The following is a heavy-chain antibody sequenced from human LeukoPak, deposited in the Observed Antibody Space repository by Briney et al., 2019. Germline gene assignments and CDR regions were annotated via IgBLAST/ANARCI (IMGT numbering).Heavy chain of an antibody. CDR1: GFTFSSYS. J-gene: IGHJ3*02. CDR2: ISSSSGYI. D-gene: IGHD3-22*01. CDR3: ARASYYDSSGYYSDAFDI. Sequence: GGSLRLSCAASGFTFSSYSMNWVRQAPGKGLEWVSSISSSSGYIYYADSVKGRFTISRDNAKNSLYLQMNSLRAEDTAVYYCARASYYDSSGYYSDAFDIWGQGTMVTVSS. V-gene: IGHV3-21*01.